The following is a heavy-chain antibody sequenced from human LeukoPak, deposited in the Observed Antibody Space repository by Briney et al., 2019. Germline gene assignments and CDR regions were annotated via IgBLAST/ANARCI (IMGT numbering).Heavy chain of an antibody. CDR3: AKDIGRVDTASTYMDV. CDR1: GFTFDDYA. V-gene: IGHV3-9*01. D-gene: IGHD5-18*01. CDR2: ISWNSFTI. Sequence: GGSLRLSCAASGFTFDDYAMHWVRHAPGKGLEWVSGISWNSFTIGYADSVKGRFTISRDNAKNSLYLQMNSLRVEDTALYYCAKDIGRVDTASTYMDVWGKGTTVTISS. J-gene: IGHJ6*03.